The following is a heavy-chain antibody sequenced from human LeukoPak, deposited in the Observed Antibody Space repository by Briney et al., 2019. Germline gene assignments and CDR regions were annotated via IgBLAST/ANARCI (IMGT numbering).Heavy chain of an antibody. CDR2: IYTGDSDT. CDR1: GDSFTNYW. CDR3: ARQSDDSSGYYPLFDH. V-gene: IGHV5-51*01. J-gene: IGHJ4*02. D-gene: IGHD3-22*01. Sequence: GESLKISCKGSGDSFTNYWIGWVRQMPGKGLEWMEIIYTGDSDTRYSPSFQGQVTISADKSISTAYLQWSSLKASDTAMYYCARQSDDSSGYYPLFDHWGQGTLVTVSS.